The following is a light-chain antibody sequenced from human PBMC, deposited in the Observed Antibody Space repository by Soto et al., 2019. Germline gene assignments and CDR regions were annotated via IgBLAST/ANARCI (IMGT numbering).Light chain of an antibody. Sequence: DVQLTQSPSTLPASVGDRVAITCQATQNIFNYLNWFQQRPGKTPQLLISDASHLEPGVPSRFSGQRAGTDFTLIISDLQPEDVATYFCQQYEDLPLTFGGGTRVEV. CDR2: DAS. CDR1: QNIFNY. J-gene: IGKJ4*01. CDR3: QQYEDLPLT. V-gene: IGKV1-33*01.